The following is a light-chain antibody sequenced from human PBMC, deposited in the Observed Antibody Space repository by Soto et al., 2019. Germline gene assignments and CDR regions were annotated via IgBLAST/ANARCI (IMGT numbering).Light chain of an antibody. CDR2: GAS. CDR3: QQYRSWPRT. J-gene: IGKJ1*01. CDR1: QSVDIN. V-gene: IGKV3-15*01. Sequence: EIVMTQSPATLSVSSGEIGTLSCRASQSVDINLAWYQQTHGQPPRLLIYGASTRATDMPGRFSGTRAGAEFTLTISSLQSEDFEVYYCQQYRSWPRTFGQGNKVDIK.